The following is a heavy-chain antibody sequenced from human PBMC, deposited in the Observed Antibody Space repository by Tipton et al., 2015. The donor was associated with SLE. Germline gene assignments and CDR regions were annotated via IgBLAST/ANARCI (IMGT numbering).Heavy chain of an antibody. D-gene: IGHD3-22*01. CDR1: GGSISSYY. CDR2: IYNSGST. Sequence: TLSLTCTVSGGSISSYYWSWIRKPPGKGLEWIGYIYNSGSTNYNPSLKSRVTISVDTSKNQFSLKLSSVTAADTAVYYCARSTTDSSGYYGSFDYWCQGILVTVSS. V-gene: IGHV4-59*08. J-gene: IGHJ4*02. CDR3: ARSTTDSSGYYGSFDY.